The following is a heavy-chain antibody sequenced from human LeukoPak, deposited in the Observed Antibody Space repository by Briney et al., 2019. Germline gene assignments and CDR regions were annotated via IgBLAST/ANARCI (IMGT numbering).Heavy chain of an antibody. CDR2: INADGGRA. J-gene: IGHJ6*02. D-gene: IGHD3-22*01. Sequence: ASVKVSFKASGYVFTGYYIHWVRPAPGQGLEWMGRINADGGRANYAQKFQGRVTMTRDMSLNTAYMELSRLTSDDTAVYYCARERGYYDRSGYYFGQYALDVWGQGTTVTVSS. CDR1: GYVFTGYY. CDR3: ARERGYYDRSGYYFGQYALDV. V-gene: IGHV1-2*06.